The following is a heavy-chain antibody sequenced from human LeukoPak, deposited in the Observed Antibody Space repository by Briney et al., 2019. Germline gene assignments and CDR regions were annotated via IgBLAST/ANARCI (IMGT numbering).Heavy chain of an antibody. V-gene: IGHV1-69*13. CDR3: ARGRLEETTVTTTDDY. CDR2: IIPIFGTA. Sequence: ASVKVSCKASGGTFSSYAISWVRQAPGQGLEWMGGIIPIFGTANYAQKFQGRVTITADESTSTAYMELSSLRSEDTAVYYCARGRLEETTVTTTDDYWGQGTLVTVSS. J-gene: IGHJ4*02. D-gene: IGHD4-17*01. CDR1: GGTFSSYA.